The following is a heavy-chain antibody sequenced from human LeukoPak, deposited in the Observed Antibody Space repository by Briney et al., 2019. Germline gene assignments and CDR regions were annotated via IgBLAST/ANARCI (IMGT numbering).Heavy chain of an antibody. Sequence: SETLSLTCTVSGGSISSYYWTWIRQPPGKGLEWIGYIYYSGTKYNPSLKSRVTIPQDTSRNQFSLRLSSVSAADSATYYCARSQYSSSPYYVDWGQGTLVTVSS. V-gene: IGHV4-59*01. J-gene: IGHJ4*02. D-gene: IGHD6-6*01. CDR1: GGSISSYY. CDR2: IYYSGT. CDR3: ARSQYSSSPYYVD.